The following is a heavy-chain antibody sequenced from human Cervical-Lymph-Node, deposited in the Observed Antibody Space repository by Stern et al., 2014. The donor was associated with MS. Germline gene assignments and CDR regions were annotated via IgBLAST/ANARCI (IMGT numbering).Heavy chain of an antibody. D-gene: IGHD6-19*01. V-gene: IGHV1-69*01. CDR1: GGTFSSYA. J-gene: IGHJ6*02. CDR3: ARGGGNEERRIGGWYDLGYYYGMDV. CDR2: IIPIFGTA. Sequence: QVQLVQSGAEVKKPGSSVKVSCKASGGTFSSYAISWVRQAPGQGLEWMGGIIPIFGTANYAQKFQGRVTITADESTSTAYMELSSLRSEDTAVYYCARGGGNEERRIGGWYDLGYYYGMDVWGQGTTVTVSS.